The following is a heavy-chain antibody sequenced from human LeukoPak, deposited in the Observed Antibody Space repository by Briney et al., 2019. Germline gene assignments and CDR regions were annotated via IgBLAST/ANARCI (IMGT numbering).Heavy chain of an antibody. CDR2: IYSGGST. V-gene: IGHV3-53*01. CDR3: AKDYALPPYPSWFDP. J-gene: IGHJ5*02. D-gene: IGHD2-15*01. Sequence: GGSLRLSCAASGFTVSSNYMSWVRQAPGKGLEWVSVIYSGGSTYYADSVKGRFTISRDNSKDTLYLQMNSPRAEDTAVYYCAKDYALPPYPSWFDPWGQGTLVTVSS. CDR1: GFTVSSNY.